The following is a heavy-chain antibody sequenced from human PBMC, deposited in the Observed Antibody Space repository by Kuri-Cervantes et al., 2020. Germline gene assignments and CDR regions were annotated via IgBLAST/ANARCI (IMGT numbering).Heavy chain of an antibody. Sequence: GESLKISCAASGFTFSSYAMSWVRQAPGKGLEWVSAISGSGGTTYYADSVKGRFTISRDNSKNTLDLQMNSLRAEDTAVYYCAKDMLWLSHDYGDLDAFDIWGQGTMVTVSS. CDR2: ISGSGGTT. V-gene: IGHV3-23*01. CDR3: AKDMLWLSHDYGDLDAFDI. D-gene: IGHD4-17*01. CDR1: GFTFSSYA. J-gene: IGHJ3*02.